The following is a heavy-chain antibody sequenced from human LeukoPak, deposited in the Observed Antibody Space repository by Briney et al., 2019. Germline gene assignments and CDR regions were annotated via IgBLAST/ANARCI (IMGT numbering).Heavy chain of an antibody. D-gene: IGHD3-3*01. Sequence: PGGSLRLSCAASGFTFSSYAMSWVRQAPGKGLEWVSAISGSGGSTYYADSVKGRFTISRDNSKITLYLQMNSLRAEDTAVYYCAKLKTIFGVVIDYWGQGTLVTVSS. CDR1: GFTFSSYA. J-gene: IGHJ4*02. CDR3: AKLKTIFGVVIDY. CDR2: ISGSGGST. V-gene: IGHV3-23*01.